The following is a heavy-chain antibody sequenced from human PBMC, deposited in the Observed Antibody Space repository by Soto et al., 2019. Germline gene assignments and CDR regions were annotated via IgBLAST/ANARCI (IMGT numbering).Heavy chain of an antibody. CDR1: GFTFSSYA. V-gene: IGHV3-33*08. J-gene: IGHJ3*02. D-gene: IGHD6-19*01. CDR2: IWYDGSNK. Sequence: GVSLRLSCAASGFTFSSYAMHWVRQAPGKGLEWVAVIWYDGSNKYYADSVKGRFTISRDNSKNTLYLQMNSLRAEDTAVYYCASLSPGHIAVAAHGPGDAFDIWGQGTMVNVSS. CDR3: ASLSPGHIAVAAHGPGDAFDI.